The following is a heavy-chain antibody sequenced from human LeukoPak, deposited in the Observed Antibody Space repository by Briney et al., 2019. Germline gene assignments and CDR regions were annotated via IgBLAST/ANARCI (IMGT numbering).Heavy chain of an antibody. D-gene: IGHD3-22*01. J-gene: IGHJ4*02. V-gene: IGHV3-30*18. CDR2: IAYDGSGK. CDR3: AKDKDSSGYYLYLFDY. CDR1: GFTFSRSA. Sequence: GGSLRLSCAASGFTFSRSAMHWVRQAPGKGLEWVAVIAYDGSGKYYTDSVKGRFTISRDNSKNTLCLQMNSLSAEDTAMYYCAKDKDSSGYYLYLFDYWGQGTPVTVSS.